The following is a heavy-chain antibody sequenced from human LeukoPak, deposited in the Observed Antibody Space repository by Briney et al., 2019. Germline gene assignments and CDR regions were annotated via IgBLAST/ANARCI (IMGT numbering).Heavy chain of an antibody. J-gene: IGHJ4*02. D-gene: IGHD6-13*01. CDR2: VSSSGGTT. V-gene: IGHV3-23*01. CDR1: GFTFSSYA. CDR3: AQHHRSSWYIDY. Sequence: GGSLRLSCAASGFTFSSYAMTWVRQAPGEGLEWVSAVSSSGGTTYYADSVKGRFTISRDNSKNTLYLQMNSLRAEDTAVYYCAQHHRSSWYIDYWGQGTLVTVSS.